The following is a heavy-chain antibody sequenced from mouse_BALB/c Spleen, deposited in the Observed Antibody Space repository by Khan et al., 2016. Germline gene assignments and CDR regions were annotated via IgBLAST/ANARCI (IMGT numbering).Heavy chain of an antibody. J-gene: IGHJ3*01. CDR3: ASPYGSSYVGFAY. D-gene: IGHD1-1*01. Sequence: LVKTGASVKISCKASGYSFTGYYMHWVKQSHGKSLEWIGYITSYNGATSYNQKFKGKATFTVDTSSNTAYMQFNSLTSEDAAVYYCASPYGSSYVGFAYWGQGTLVTVSA. CDR2: ITSYNGAT. V-gene: IGHV1S34*01. CDR1: GYSFTGYY.